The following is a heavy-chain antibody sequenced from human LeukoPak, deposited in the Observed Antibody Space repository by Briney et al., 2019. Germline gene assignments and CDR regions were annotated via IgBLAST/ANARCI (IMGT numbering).Heavy chain of an antibody. Sequence: PGGSLRLSCAASGFTFSSYGMHWVRQAPGKGLEWVAFIRYDGSNKYYADSVKGRFTISRDNSKNTLYLQMNSLRAEDTAVYYCARVKLGGVRPFYFDYWGQGTLVTVSS. CDR2: IRYDGSNK. CDR1: GFTFSSYG. V-gene: IGHV3-30*02. D-gene: IGHD3-10*01. CDR3: ARVKLGGVRPFYFDY. J-gene: IGHJ4*02.